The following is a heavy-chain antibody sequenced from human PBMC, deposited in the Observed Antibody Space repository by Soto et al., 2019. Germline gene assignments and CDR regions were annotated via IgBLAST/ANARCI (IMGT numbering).Heavy chain of an antibody. CDR1: GGSISSSSYY. V-gene: IGHV4-39*01. CDR3: ARSIVIAYYYYGMDV. J-gene: IGHJ6*02. Sequence: KPSETLSLTCTVSGGSISSSSYYWGWIRQPPGKGLEWIGIIYYSGSTYYNPSLKSRVTISVDTSKNQFSLKLSSVTAADTAVYYCARSIVIAYYYYGMDVWGQGTTVTVSS. CDR2: IYYSGST. D-gene: IGHD3-16*02.